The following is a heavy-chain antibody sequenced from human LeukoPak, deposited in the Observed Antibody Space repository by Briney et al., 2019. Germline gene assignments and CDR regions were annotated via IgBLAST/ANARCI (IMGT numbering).Heavy chain of an antibody. CDR2: ISYDGSNK. Sequence: TGGSLRLSCAASGFTYSSYSMHWVRQAPGKGLEWVAVISYDGSNKYYADSVKGRFTISRDNSKNTLYLQMNSLRAEDTAVYFCAKDMTSSGWPSLNDYWDQGTLVTVSS. D-gene: IGHD6-19*01. CDR1: GFTYSSYS. CDR3: AKDMTSSGWPSLNDY. V-gene: IGHV3-30-3*01. J-gene: IGHJ4*02.